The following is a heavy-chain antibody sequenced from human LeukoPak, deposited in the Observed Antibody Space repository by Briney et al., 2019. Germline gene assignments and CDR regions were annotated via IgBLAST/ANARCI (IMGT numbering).Heavy chain of an antibody. CDR2: VYLGGST. J-gene: IGHJ4*02. CDR3: ARDHCDDAACYPFDR. V-gene: IGHV4-4*07. Sequence: SETLSLTCNVSGVSFNYYYWSWIRQPAGKGLEWIGRVYLGGSTNCNPSLKSRVMMSLDKANNQFSLRLSSVTAADTATYYCARDHCDDAACYPFDRWGQGTLVTVSS. CDR1: GVSFNYYY. D-gene: IGHD2-21*01.